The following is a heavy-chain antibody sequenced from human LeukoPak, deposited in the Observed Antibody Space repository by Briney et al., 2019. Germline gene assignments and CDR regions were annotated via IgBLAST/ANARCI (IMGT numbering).Heavy chain of an antibody. J-gene: IGHJ4*02. Sequence: GASVKVSCKASGYAFTSQGINWVRQAPGQGLEWMGWINAGNGNTKYSQKFQGRVTISRDTSASTVYMELSSLRSEDTAVYYCARAPYYDSTLFGTLFDYWGQGTLVTVSS. CDR3: ARAPYYDSTLFGTLFDY. D-gene: IGHD3-22*01. CDR2: INAGNGNT. CDR1: GYAFTSQG. V-gene: IGHV1-3*01.